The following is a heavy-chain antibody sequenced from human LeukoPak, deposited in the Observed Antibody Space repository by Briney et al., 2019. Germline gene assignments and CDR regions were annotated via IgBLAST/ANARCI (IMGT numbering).Heavy chain of an antibody. D-gene: IGHD6-6*01. J-gene: IGHJ4*02. CDR2: IRFDGSMK. Sequence: PGGSLRLSCAASGFTFNTYGMNWVRQAPGKGLEWVAFIRFDGSMKYYGDSVRGRFTIARDNSKNTLYLQLNRLRTEDTAIYYCARSSVNGCLDYWGQGTLVTVPS. V-gene: IGHV3-30*02. CDR3: ARSSVNGCLDY. CDR1: GFTFNTYG.